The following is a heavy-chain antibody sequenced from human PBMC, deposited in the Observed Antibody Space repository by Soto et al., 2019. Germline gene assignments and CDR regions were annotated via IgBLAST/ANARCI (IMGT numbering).Heavy chain of an antibody. D-gene: IGHD2-8*01. V-gene: IGHV4-4*02. CDR3: ARLVYDTRLNYMYFDF. J-gene: IGHJ4*02. CDR2: IFHDGTA. CDR1: VVSISSGNW. Sequence: SETRSLTCAVSVVSISSGNWWTWVRQTPQRGLEYIGEIFHDGTANYYPSFERRVAISVDTSKNQFSLKLTSVTAADTAIYFCARLVYDTRLNYMYFDFWGQGALVNVSS.